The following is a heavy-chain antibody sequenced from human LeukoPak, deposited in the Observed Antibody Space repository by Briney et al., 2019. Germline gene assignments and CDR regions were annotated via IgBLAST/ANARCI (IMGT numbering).Heavy chain of an antibody. D-gene: IGHD1-26*01. Sequence: SETLSLTCTVSGGSISSSSYYWGWIRQPPGKGLEWIGSIYYSGSTYYNPSLKSRVTISVDTSKNQFSLKLSSVTAADTAVYCCARHPLGWELPYYFDYWGQGTLVTVSS. CDR3: ARHPLGWELPYYFDY. V-gene: IGHV4-39*01. CDR1: GGSISSSSYY. J-gene: IGHJ4*02. CDR2: IYYSGST.